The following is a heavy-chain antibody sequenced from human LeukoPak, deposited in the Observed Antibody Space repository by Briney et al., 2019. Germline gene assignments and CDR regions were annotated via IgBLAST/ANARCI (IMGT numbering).Heavy chain of an antibody. V-gene: IGHV3-74*01. CDR3: ARVSGDYDVDY. Sequence: GGSLRLSCVASGFTFSSNWMHWVRQAPGKGLVWVSRIDYDGTTSAYADSVKGRFTISRDNAKNTLYLQMNSLRPEDTAIYYCARVSGDYDVDYWGQGTLVTVSS. CDR1: GFTFSSNW. CDR2: IDYDGTTS. J-gene: IGHJ4*02. D-gene: IGHD4-17*01.